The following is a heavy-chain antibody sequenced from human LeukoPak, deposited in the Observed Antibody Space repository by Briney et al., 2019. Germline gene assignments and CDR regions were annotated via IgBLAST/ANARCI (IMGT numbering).Heavy chain of an antibody. J-gene: IGHJ4*02. Sequence: GGSLRLSCAASGFTFTNYWMGWVRQAPGKGLEWVANIKQDEREKYYVDSVKGRFTISRDNAKDSLYLQMNSLRVEDTALYYCARLYLDSSLFDFRGQGTLVTVSS. D-gene: IGHD2-21*01. CDR3: ARLYLDSSLFDF. CDR1: GFTFTNYW. V-gene: IGHV3-7*01. CDR2: IKQDEREK.